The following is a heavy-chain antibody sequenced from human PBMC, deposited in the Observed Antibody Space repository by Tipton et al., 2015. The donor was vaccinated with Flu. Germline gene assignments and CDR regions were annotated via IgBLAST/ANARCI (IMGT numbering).Heavy chain of an antibody. V-gene: IGHV4-38-2*01. Sequence: GLVKPSETLSLTCAVSGYSVTSGYYWGWIRQPPGKGLEWIGSISHSGRTYYKPSLKSRVTVSLDTSNNQFSLNLRFVTAADTAMYYCARGPFWSGYSYYFDYWGQGTLVTVSS. CDR3: ARGPFWSGYSYYFDY. J-gene: IGHJ4*02. CDR2: ISHSGRT. CDR1: GYSVTSGYY. D-gene: IGHD3-3*01.